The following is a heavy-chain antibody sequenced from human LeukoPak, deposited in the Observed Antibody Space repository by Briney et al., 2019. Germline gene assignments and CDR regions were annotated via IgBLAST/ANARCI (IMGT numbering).Heavy chain of an antibody. CDR2: IKQDGSEK. CDR1: GGSISSGGYY. V-gene: IGHV3-7*03. CDR3: TRGQTTVTN. Sequence: ETLSLTCTVSGGSISSGGYYWSWIRQHPGKGLEWVANIKQDGSEKYYVDSVKGRFTISRDNAKNSLYLQMNSLRAEDTAVYYCTRGQTTVTNWGQGTLVTVSS. J-gene: IGHJ4*02. D-gene: IGHD4-17*01.